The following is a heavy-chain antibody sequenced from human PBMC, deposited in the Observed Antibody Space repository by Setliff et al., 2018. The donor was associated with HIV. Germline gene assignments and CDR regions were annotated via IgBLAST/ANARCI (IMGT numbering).Heavy chain of an antibody. D-gene: IGHD3-22*01. J-gene: IGHJ4*02. V-gene: IGHV1-18*01. CDR1: GYTFTTYG. CDR3: ARGRQSHYYDSSGYYLYYFDY. Sequence: ASVKVSCKPSGYTFTTYGLSWVRQAPGQGLEWMGWISTYSDETSYSQNLQGRLTMTTDTSISTAYMELSRLRSDDTAVYYCARGRQSHYYDSSGYYLYYFDYWGQGTLVTVSS. CDR2: ISTYSDET.